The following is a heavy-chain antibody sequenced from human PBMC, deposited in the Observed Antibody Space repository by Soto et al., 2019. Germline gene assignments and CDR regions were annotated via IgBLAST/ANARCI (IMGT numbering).Heavy chain of an antibody. V-gene: IGHV2-5*01. Sequence: QITLKESGPTLVKPTQPLPLSCTFSGFSLSTSGVGVAWIRQPPGKALEWLALLYWNDDKRSSPSLKSRLTITKDTSKNRVVLTMTNMDPVDTATYYCAHRHSICWDWNFVYWRYGTLVTLSS. CDR1: GFSLSTSGVG. J-gene: IGHJ4*01. D-gene: IGHD6-13*01. CDR2: LYWNDDK. CDR3: AHRHSICWDWNFVY.